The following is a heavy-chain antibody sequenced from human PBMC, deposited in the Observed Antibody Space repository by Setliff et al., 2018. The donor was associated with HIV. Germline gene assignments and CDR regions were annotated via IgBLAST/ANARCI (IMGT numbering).Heavy chain of an antibody. CDR2: INPNSGDT. J-gene: IGHJ4*02. CDR1: GYTSTDYY. D-gene: IGHD2-15*01. V-gene: IGHV1-2*02. Sequence: ASVKVSCKASGYTSTDYYLHWVRQGPGQGLEWMGWINPNSGDTNYTQKFQGRVTMTRDTSIRTAYMELSSLTSDDTAVYYCASLATTRWDYLGRGTLVTVSS. CDR3: ASLATTRWDY.